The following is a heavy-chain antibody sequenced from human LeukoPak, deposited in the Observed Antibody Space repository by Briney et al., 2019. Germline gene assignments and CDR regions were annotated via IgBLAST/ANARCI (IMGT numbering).Heavy chain of an antibody. V-gene: IGHV3-33*06. CDR2: IWYDGSDK. CDR1: GFTFSGYG. Sequence: GGSLRLSCAPSGFTFSGYGMHWVRHAPGKGLEWGAVIWYDGSDKYYADSVKGRFTISRDNSKNTLYLQMNSLRADDTAVYYCAKGVGTAAVYYYYMDVWGKGTTVTVSS. J-gene: IGHJ6*03. CDR3: AKGVGTAAVYYYYMDV. D-gene: IGHD6-13*01.